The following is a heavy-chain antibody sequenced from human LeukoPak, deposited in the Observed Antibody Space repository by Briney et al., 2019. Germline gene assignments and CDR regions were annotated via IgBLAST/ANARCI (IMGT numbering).Heavy chain of an antibody. D-gene: IGHD4-17*01. J-gene: IGHJ3*02. V-gene: IGHV1-2*02. CDR1: GYSFTDYY. CDR2: INPNSGGT. CDR3: ARAYGDYYAFDI. Sequence: GASVKVSCKASGYSFTDYYINWVRQAPGQGLEWMGWINPNSGGTNYAQKFQGRVTMTRDTSISTAYMELSRLRSEDMAVYYCARAYGDYYAFDIWGQGTMVTVSS.